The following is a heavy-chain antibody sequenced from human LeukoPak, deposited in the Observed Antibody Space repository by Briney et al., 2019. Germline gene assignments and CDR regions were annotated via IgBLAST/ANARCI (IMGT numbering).Heavy chain of an antibody. J-gene: IGHJ4*02. CDR3: AGDSGAYFDRNHFDY. CDR2: ISTSSSYI. D-gene: IGHD3-9*01. V-gene: IGHV3-21*01. Sequence: GGSLRLSCAASGFTFSSYNMNWVRQAPGKGLEWVSFISTSSSYIYYADSVKGRFTVSRDNAENSLFLEMNSLRVEDTAVYYCAGDSGAYFDRNHFDYWGQGTLVTVSS. CDR1: GFTFSSYN.